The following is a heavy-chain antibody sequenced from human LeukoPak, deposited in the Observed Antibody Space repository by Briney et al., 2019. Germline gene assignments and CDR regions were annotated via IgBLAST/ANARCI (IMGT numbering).Heavy chain of an antibody. D-gene: IGHD3-10*01. CDR2: ISYDGSNK. V-gene: IGHV3-30*03. CDR3: ARVTYGSGNAFDI. CDR1: GFTFSSYD. Sequence: GRSLRLSCAASGFTFSSYDMHWIRQAPGKGLEWVAVISYDGSNKYYAASVKGRFTISIDNSKNTLYLQMNSLRAEDTAVYYCARVTYGSGNAFDIWGQGTMVTVSS. J-gene: IGHJ3*02.